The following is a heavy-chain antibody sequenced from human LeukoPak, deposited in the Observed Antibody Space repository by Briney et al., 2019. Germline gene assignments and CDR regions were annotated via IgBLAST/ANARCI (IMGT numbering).Heavy chain of an antibody. CDR1: GGSIRSYY. V-gene: IGHV4-4*07. CDR2: IYTSGST. CDR3: GRDQYSSGWCVGY. D-gene: IGHD6-19*01. Sequence: SETLSLTCTVSGGSIRSYYWSWIRQPAGKELEGIGRIYTSGSTNYNHSLTSRVTMSVNTSKHQFSLTLTSVTAADTAVYYCGRDQYSSGWCVGYWGQGTLVTVSS. J-gene: IGHJ4*02.